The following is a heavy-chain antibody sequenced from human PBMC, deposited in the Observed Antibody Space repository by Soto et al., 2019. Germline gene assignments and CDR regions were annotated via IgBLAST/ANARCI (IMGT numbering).Heavy chain of an antibody. CDR3: ARDKINALFDY. CDR2: INHSGST. J-gene: IGHJ4*02. V-gene: IGHV4-34*01. CDR1: GGSLSGYY. D-gene: IGHD2-2*01. Sequence: PSETLSLTCAVYGGSLSGYYWTWIRQPPGTGLEWIGEINHSGSTNYNPSLKSRVTISVDTSKNQFSLKLTSVTAADTAVYYCARDKINALFDYWGQGTLVTLSS.